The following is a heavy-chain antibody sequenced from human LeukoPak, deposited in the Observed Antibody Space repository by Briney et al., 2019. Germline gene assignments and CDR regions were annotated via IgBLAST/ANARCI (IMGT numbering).Heavy chain of an antibody. CDR2: IIPIFGTA. CDR3: ARQSQQPLVY. J-gene: IGHJ4*02. V-gene: IGHV1-69*05. D-gene: IGHD6-13*01. CDR1: GGTFSSYA. Sequence: ASVKVSCKASGGTFSSYAISWVRQAPGQGLEWMGGIIPIFGTANYAQKFQGRVTMTRNTSISTAYMELSSLRSEDTAVYYCARQSQQPLVYWGQGTLVTVSS.